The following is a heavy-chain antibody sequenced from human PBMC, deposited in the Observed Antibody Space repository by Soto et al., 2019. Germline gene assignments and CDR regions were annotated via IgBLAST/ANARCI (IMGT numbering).Heavy chain of an antibody. CDR2: ISSSSSYI. D-gene: IGHD3-3*01. Sequence: PGGSLRLSCAASGFTFSSYSMNWVRQAPGKGLEWVSSISSSSSYIYYADSVKGRFTISRDNAKNSLYLQMNSLRAEDTAVYYCVRDRDLYDFWSGYYLDAFDIWGQGTMVTVSS. J-gene: IGHJ3*02. CDR3: VRDRDLYDFWSGYYLDAFDI. CDR1: GFTFSSYS. V-gene: IGHV3-21*01.